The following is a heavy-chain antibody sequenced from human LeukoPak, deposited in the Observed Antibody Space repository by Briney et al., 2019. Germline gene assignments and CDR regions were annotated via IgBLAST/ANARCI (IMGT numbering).Heavy chain of an antibody. CDR3: AKDRVDSSGWPDAFDI. V-gene: IGHV3-23*01. J-gene: IGHJ3*02. Sequence: GGSLRLSCAASGFTFSSYAMSWVRQAPGKGLEWVSAISGSGGSTYYADSVKGRFTISRDNSKNTLYLQMNSLRAEDTAVYYCAKDRVDSSGWPDAFDIWGQGTMVTVSS. D-gene: IGHD6-19*01. CDR1: GFTFSSYA. CDR2: ISGSGGST.